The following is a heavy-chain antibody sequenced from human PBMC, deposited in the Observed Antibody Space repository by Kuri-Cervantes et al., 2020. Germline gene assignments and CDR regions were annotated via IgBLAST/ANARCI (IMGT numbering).Heavy chain of an antibody. CDR1: GFTFSSCA. CDR2: ISGSGGST. J-gene: IGHJ3*02. D-gene: IGHD6-13*01. V-gene: IGHV3-23*01. CDR3: AKSNSWYAFDI. Sequence: ETLSLTCAASGFTFSSCAMSWVRQSPGKGLEWVSAISGSGGSTYYADSVKGRFTISRDNSKNTLYLQMNSLRAEDTAVYYCAKSNSWYAFDIWGQGTMVTVSS.